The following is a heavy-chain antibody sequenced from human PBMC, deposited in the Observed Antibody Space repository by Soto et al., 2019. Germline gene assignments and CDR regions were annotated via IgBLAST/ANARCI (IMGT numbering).Heavy chain of an antibody. V-gene: IGHV3-30*18. CDR2: ISYDGSNK. CDR3: AKEPLVVTDATTFIAAAGTLDY. D-gene: IGHD6-13*01. Sequence: GGSLRLSCAASGFTFSSYGMHWVRQAPGKGLEWVAVISYDGSNKYYADSVKGRFTISRDNSKNTLYLQMNSLRAEDTAVYYCAKEPLVVTDATTFIAAAGTLDYWGQGTLVTVSS. J-gene: IGHJ4*02. CDR1: GFTFSSYG.